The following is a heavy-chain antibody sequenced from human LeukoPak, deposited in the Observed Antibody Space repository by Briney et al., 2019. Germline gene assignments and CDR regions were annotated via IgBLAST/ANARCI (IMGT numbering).Heavy chain of an antibody. D-gene: IGHD3-16*02. V-gene: IGHV4-34*01. J-gene: IGHJ4*02. CDR1: GGSFSGYY. Sequence: SETLSLTCAVYGGSFSGYYWSWIRQPPGKGLEWIGEINHSGSTNHNPSLKGRVTKSVDTSKNQFSLKLSSVTAADTAVYYCARKGIYRGSLDYWGQGTLVTVSS. CDR3: ARKGIYRGSLDY. CDR2: INHSGST.